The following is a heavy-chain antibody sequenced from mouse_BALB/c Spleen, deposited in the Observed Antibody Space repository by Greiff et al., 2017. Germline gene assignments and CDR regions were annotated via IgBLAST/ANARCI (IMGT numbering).Heavy chain of an antibody. CDR1: GFTFSSYA. CDR2: ISSGGST. D-gene: IGHD2-14*01. Sequence: EVQGVESGGGLVKPGGSLKLSCAASGFTFSSYAMSWVRQTPEKRLEWVASISSGGSTYYPDSVKGRFTISRDNARNILYLQMSSLRSEDTAMYYCARMYDGYAMDYWGQGTSVTVSS. V-gene: IGHV5-6-5*01. CDR3: ARMYDGYAMDY. J-gene: IGHJ4*01.